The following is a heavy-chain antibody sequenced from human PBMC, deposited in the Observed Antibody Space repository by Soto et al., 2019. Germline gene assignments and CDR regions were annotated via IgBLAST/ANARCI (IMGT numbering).Heavy chain of an antibody. V-gene: IGHV3-30-3*01. CDR3: ARGPELGENAFDI. Sequence: QVQLVESGGGVVQPGRSLRLSCAASGFTFSSYAMHWVRQAPGKGLEWVAVISYDGSNKYYADSVKGRFTISRDNSKNTLYLQMNSLRAEDTAVYYCARGPELGENAFDICGQGTMVTVSS. J-gene: IGHJ3*02. CDR1: GFTFSSYA. CDR2: ISYDGSNK. D-gene: IGHD3-16*01.